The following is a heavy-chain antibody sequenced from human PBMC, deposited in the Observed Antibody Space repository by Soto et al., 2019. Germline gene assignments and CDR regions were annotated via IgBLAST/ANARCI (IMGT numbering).Heavy chain of an antibody. D-gene: IGHD6-19*01. CDR1: GYTFTNYY. CDR3: ARRAVAGTTDY. Sequence: QVQLVQSGAEVKKPGASVKVSCKASGYTFTNYYMHWVRQAPGQGLEWMGIINPSGGSTSYAQKFQGRVTMTRDTSTSTVYMELSSLRSEDTAVYYCARRAVAGTTDYWGQGTLVTVSS. J-gene: IGHJ4*02. CDR2: INPSGGST. V-gene: IGHV1-46*01.